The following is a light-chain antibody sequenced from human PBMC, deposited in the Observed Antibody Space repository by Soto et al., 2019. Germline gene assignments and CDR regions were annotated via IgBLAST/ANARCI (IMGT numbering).Light chain of an antibody. CDR3: QQYNSYPWT. J-gene: IGKJ1*01. V-gene: IGKV1-5*03. CDR1: QSISSW. CDR2: KAS. Sequence: DIQMTQSPFTLSASVGDRVTITCRASQSISSWLAWYQQKPGKAPKLLIYKASTLESGVPSNFSGSGFGTEFTLTISSLQPEDFATYYCQQYNSYPWTFGQGTKVDVK.